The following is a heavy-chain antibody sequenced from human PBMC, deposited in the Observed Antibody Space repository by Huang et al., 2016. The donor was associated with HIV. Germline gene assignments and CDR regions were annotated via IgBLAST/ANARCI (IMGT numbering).Heavy chain of an antibody. Sequence: QLQLQESGPGQVKPSETLSLTCTVSGDFISSTNYYWGWIRQSPGKGLEWVGSVYQSWSTNCNPSLKSRVTLSVDTSRNQFSLRLNSVTAADTAVYYCASQHIGAAATWFWGRGTQVAVSS. CDR3: ASQHIGAAATWF. CDR1: GDFISSTNYY. D-gene: IGHD6-13*01. CDR2: VYQSWST. J-gene: IGHJ4*02. V-gene: IGHV4-39*01.